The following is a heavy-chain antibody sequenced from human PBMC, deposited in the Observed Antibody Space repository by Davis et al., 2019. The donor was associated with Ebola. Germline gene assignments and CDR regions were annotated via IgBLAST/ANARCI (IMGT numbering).Heavy chain of an antibody. J-gene: IGHJ4*02. CDR2: ISYDGVSK. D-gene: IGHD6-19*01. Sequence: GESLKISCAASTVTFGVDARSWVRQAPGKGLEWVAIISYDGVSKFYADSVRGRFSISKDNSKNTVSLQMNSLRLEDTAVYYCARVISPRRVWGGCEYWGQGSLVTVSS. CDR1: TVTFGVDA. V-gene: IGHV3-30-3*01. CDR3: ARVISPRRVWGGCEY.